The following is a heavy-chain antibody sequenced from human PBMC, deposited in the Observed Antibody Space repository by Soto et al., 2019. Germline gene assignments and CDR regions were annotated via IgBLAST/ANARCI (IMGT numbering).Heavy chain of an antibody. D-gene: IGHD5-18*01. CDR3: ARDRLMATAGTASHHFGLDV. V-gene: IGHV4-31*03. Sequence: SETLSLTCTVSGGSIRIGGYYWSWVRQNPRKGLEWIGNIYYSGNTYYNPSLKSRLTISVDTSKNQFSLNLSSVTAAETAVYYCARDRLMATAGTASHHFGLDVWGQGTTITVSS. J-gene: IGHJ6*02. CDR2: IYYSGNT. CDR1: GGSIRIGGYY.